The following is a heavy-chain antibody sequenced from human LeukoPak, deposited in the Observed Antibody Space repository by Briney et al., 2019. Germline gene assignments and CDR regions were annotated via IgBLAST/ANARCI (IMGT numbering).Heavy chain of an antibody. J-gene: IGHJ4*02. Sequence: GGSLRLSCAASGFTFSSYWMTWVRQAPGKGLEWVANIKKDGSEIYYADSVKGRFTISRDNAKNSLFLQMNSLRAEDTALYYCARRSTVSGTDYWGQGTLVIVSS. CDR1: GFTFSSYW. CDR3: ARRSTVSGTDY. CDR2: IKKDGSEI. D-gene: IGHD6-19*01. V-gene: IGHV3-7*01.